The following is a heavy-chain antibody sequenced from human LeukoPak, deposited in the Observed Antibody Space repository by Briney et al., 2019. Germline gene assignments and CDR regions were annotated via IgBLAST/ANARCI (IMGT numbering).Heavy chain of an antibody. CDR2: SGGHTGSGT. CDR1: GFNFRSYG. Sequence: GGSLRLSCAGAGFNFRSYGLSWVRQAPGKGLEWVANSGGHTGSGTNYASSVRGRFTLSRDNSKKTVYLQMNSLTAEDTAIYYCTRDDPYGASEYWGQGTLVTVSS. J-gene: IGHJ4*02. CDR3: TRDDPYGASEY. V-gene: IGHV3-23*01. D-gene: IGHD4/OR15-4a*01.